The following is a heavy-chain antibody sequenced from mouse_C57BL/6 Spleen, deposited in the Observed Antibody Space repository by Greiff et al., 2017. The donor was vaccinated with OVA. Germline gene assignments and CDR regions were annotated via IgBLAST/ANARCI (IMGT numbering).Heavy chain of an antibody. D-gene: IGHD2-2*01. Sequence: QVQLQQSGAELVRPGASVTLSCKASGYTFTDYEMHWVKQTPVHGLEWIGAIDPETGGTAYNQKFKGKAILTADKSSSPAYMELRSLTSEDSAVYYCTRSRYGYDVYYAMDYWGQGTSVTVSS. CDR3: TRSRYGYDVYYAMDY. CDR2: IDPETGGT. CDR1: GYTFTDYE. J-gene: IGHJ4*01. V-gene: IGHV1-15*01.